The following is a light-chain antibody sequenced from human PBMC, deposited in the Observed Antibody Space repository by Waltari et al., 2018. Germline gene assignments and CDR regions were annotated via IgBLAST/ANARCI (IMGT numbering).Light chain of an antibody. CDR1: NIESKI. Sequence: SYVLTQTPSVSLAPGQTAIITCGGDNIESKIVHWYQLHPGQAPFLVMFYDSDRPPGMSDRFSGSNSGNTATLTISRVEDDDEADYFCQVWDDSNNSGVFGGGTKLTVL. CDR2: YDS. CDR3: QVWDDSNNSGV. J-gene: IGLJ2*01. V-gene: IGLV3-21*04.